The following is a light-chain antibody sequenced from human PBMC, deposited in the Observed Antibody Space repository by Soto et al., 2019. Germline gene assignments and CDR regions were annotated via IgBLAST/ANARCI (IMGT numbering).Light chain of an antibody. CDR1: QSVSTN. CDR3: QQCDNWPRT. CDR2: GAS. J-gene: IGKJ1*01. Sequence: EIVMTQSPATLSVSPGETATLSCRASQSVSTNLAWYQQKPGQAPRLLIYGASTRVTGIPARFSGSGSGTEFSLTISSLRSEDFAVYYCQQCDNWPRTFGQGTKVDIK. V-gene: IGKV3-15*01.